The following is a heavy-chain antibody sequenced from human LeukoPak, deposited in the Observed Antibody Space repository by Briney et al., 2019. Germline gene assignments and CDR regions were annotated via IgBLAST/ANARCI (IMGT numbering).Heavy chain of an antibody. D-gene: IGHD4-17*01. V-gene: IGHV3-23*01. J-gene: IGHJ6*02. CDR3: ARDAPLTVTTGRSYGMDV. CDR2: ISGSGGST. CDR1: GFTFSSYA. Sequence: PGGSLRLSCAASGFTFSSYAMSWVRQAPGKGLEWVSAISGSGGSTYYADSVKGRFTISRDNSKNTLYLQMNSLRAEDTAVYYCARDAPLTVTTGRSYGMDVWGQGTTVTVSS.